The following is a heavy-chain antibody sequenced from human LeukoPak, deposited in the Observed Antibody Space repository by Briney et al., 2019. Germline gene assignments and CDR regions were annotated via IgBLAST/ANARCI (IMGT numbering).Heavy chain of an antibody. V-gene: IGHV1-18*01. CDR1: SYTFTRYG. CDR3: ARGLSHIRTVTAGNTDPFGI. Sequence: ASVKVSCKASSYTFTRYGISWVRQAPGQGLEWMGWISGYNGNTNYAQKFQGRVTMTRDMSTSTVYMELSSLRSEETAVYFCARGLSHIRTVTAGNTDPFGIWGQGTMVTVSS. J-gene: IGHJ3*02. CDR2: ISGYNGNT. D-gene: IGHD4-17*01.